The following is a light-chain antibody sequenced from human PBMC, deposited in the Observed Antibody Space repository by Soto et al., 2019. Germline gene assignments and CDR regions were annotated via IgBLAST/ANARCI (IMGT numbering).Light chain of an antibody. Sequence: AIQMTQSPSSLSASVGDRVTITCRARQGIRNDLGWYQQKPGKAPKLLIYAASSLQSGVPSRFSGSGSSTDCTLTISSLQPEDFATYYCLQDYNYPWTFGQGTKVEIK. J-gene: IGKJ1*01. CDR2: AAS. V-gene: IGKV1-6*01. CDR3: LQDYNYPWT. CDR1: QGIRND.